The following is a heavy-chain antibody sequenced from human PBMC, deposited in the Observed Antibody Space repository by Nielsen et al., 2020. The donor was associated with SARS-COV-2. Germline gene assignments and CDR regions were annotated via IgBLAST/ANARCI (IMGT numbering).Heavy chain of an antibody. J-gene: IGHJ4*02. V-gene: IGHV1-3*04. D-gene: IGHD2-2*01. CDR3: ARSRGCSATSCFFDY. CDR1: GYTFTAYA. Sequence: ASVKVSCKASGYTFTAYAIHWVRQDPGQRLEWMGWINSDSRNTKYSQKFRGRVTITRDTSASTAYMELSGLSSEDTAVYYCARSRGCSATSCFFDYWGQGALVTVSS. CDR2: INSDSRNT.